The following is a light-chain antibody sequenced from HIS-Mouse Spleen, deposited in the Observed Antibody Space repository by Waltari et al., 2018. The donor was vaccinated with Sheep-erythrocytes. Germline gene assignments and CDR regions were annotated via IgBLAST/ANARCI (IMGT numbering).Light chain of an antibody. V-gene: IGKV1-33*01. CDR2: DAS. CDR3: QQYDNLLT. Sequence: PPSVSVSPGQTASITCSGDKKYACWYQQKPGKAPKLLIYDASNLETGVPSRFSGSGSGTDFTFTISSLQPEDIATYYCQQYDNLLTFGGGTKVEIK. CDR1: GDKKY. J-gene: IGKJ4*01.